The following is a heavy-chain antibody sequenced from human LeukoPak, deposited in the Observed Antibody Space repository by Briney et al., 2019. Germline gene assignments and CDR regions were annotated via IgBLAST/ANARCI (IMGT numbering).Heavy chain of an antibody. CDR2: MNPNSGNT. J-gene: IGHJ5*02. Sequence: ASVKVSCEASGYTFTSYDINWVRQATGQGLEWMGWMNPNSGNTGYAQKFQGRVTMTRNTSISTAYMELSSLRSEDTAVYYCARKLSGSGSFNWFDPWGQGTLVTVSS. V-gene: IGHV1-8*01. CDR1: GYTFTSYD. CDR3: ARKLSGSGSFNWFDP. D-gene: IGHD3-10*01.